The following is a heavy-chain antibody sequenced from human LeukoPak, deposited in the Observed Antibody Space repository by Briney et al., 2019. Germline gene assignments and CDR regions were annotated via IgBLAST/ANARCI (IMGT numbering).Heavy chain of an antibody. CDR3: ASHYGFYFDY. CDR1: GFTVNTKY. J-gene: IGHJ4*02. CDR2: IYSGGST. V-gene: IGHV3-53*01. Sequence: GGSLRISCAASGFTVNTKYMSWVRQAPGKGLEWVSVIYSGGSTYYANSVKGRFIISRDNSKNTLYLQMNSLRVEDTAVYYCASHYGFYFDYWGQGTLVTVSS. D-gene: IGHD4-17*01.